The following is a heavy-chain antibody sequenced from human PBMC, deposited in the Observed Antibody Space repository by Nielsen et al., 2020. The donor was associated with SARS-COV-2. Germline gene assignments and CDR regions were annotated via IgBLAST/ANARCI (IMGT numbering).Heavy chain of an antibody. CDR1: GYTFTGYY. Sequence: ASVKVSCKASGYTFTGYYMHWVRQAPGQGLEWMGWINPNSGGTNYAQKFQGWVTMTRDTSISTAYMELSRLRSDDTAVYYCAREYIVATYYYGMDVWGQGTTVTVSS. V-gene: IGHV1-2*04. CDR2: INPNSGGT. CDR3: AREYIVATYYYGMDV. J-gene: IGHJ6*02. D-gene: IGHD5-12*01.